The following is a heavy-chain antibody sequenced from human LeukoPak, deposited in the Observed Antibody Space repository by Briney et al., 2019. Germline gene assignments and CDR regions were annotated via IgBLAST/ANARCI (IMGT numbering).Heavy chain of an antibody. D-gene: IGHD6-19*01. CDR2: IYYSGST. Sequence: ETSETLSLTCTVSGGSISSYYWSWIRQPPGKGLEWIGYIYYSGSTNCNPSLKSRVTISVDTSKNQFSLKLSSVTAADTAVYYCARLGDKQWLYKPLDYWGQGTLVTVSS. J-gene: IGHJ4*02. CDR1: GGSISSYY. V-gene: IGHV4-59*01. CDR3: ARLGDKQWLYKPLDY.